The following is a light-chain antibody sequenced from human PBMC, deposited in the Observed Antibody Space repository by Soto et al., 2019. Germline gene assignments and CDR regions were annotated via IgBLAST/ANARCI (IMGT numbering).Light chain of an antibody. J-gene: IGLJ1*01. CDR1: SSDVGRYNY. Sequence: QSALTQPPSASGSPGQSVTISCTGTSSDVGRYNYVSWYQHHPGKAPNLIIYDVSQRPSGVPDRFSGSKSGNTASLTVSGLQAEDEADYYCNSYADSNTYVFGTGTKVTVL. CDR2: DVS. CDR3: NSYADSNTYV. V-gene: IGLV2-8*01.